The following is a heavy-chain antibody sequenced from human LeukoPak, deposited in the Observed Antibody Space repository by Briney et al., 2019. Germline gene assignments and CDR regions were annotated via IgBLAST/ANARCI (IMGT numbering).Heavy chain of an antibody. CDR2: ISYDGSNK. D-gene: IGHD6-19*01. CDR3: ARPHASSGWTFDY. Sequence: QPGRSLRLSCAASGFTFSSYAMHWVRQAPGKGPEWVAVISYDGSNKYYADSVKGRFTISRDNSKNTLYLQMNSLRAEDTAVYYCARPHASSGWTFDYWGQGTLVTVSS. J-gene: IGHJ4*02. CDR1: GFTFSSYA. V-gene: IGHV3-30-3*01.